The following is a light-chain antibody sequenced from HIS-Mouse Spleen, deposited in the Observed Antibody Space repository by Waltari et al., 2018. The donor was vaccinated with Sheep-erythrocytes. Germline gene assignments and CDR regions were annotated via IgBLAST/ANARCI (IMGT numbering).Light chain of an antibody. CDR3: QQRSNWPPIT. CDR1: QSVSIY. V-gene: IGKV3-11*01. J-gene: IGKJ5*01. Sequence: EIVLTQSPATLSLSPGERATLSCRASQSVSIYLAWYQQKPGQAPRLLIYAASNRATGIPARFSGSGSGTDFTLTISSLEPEDFAVYYCQQRSNWPPITFGQGTRLEIK. CDR2: AAS.